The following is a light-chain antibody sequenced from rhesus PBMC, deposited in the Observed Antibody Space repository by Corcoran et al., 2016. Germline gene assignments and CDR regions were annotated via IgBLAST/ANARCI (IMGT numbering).Light chain of an antibody. V-gene: IGKV4-1*01. CDR3: QQYYSSPWT. CDR2: WAA. Sequence: DIVMTQSPDSLAVSLGERVTINCKSSQSLLYSSNNKNYLAWYQQKPGQAPKLSIYWAATRESGVPNRFSGSGSGTDFTLTISGLQAEDVAVYYCQQYYSSPWTFGQGTKVEI. J-gene: IGKJ1*01. CDR1: QSLLYSSNNKNY.